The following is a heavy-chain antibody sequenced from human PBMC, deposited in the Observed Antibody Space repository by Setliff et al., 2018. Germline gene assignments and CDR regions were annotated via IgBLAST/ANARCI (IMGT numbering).Heavy chain of an antibody. CDR3: AIAYSSSWDFDY. CDR1: GYTFTSYD. J-gene: IGHJ4*02. V-gene: IGHV1-8*02. D-gene: IGHD6-13*01. CDR2: MNPNSGNT. Sequence: ASVKVSCKASGYTFTSYDINWVRQATGQGLEWMGWMNPNSGNTGYAQKFQGRVTMTRNTSISTAYMELSSLRSEDTAVYYCAIAYSSSWDFDYWGQGTLVTVSS.